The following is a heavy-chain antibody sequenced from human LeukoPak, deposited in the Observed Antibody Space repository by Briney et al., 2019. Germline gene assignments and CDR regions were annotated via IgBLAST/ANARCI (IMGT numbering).Heavy chain of an antibody. V-gene: IGHV1-2*02. J-gene: IGHJ6*03. CDR2: INPNSGGT. CDR3: ARDKISNTYYDILTGYYPSYYMDV. D-gene: IGHD3-9*01. Sequence: ASVKVSCKASGYTFTGYYMHWVRQAPGQGLEWMGWINPNSGGTNYAQKFQGRVTMTRDTSISTAYMGLSRLRSDDTAVYYCARDKISNTYYDILTGYYPSYYMDVWGKGTTVTISS. CDR1: GYTFTGYY.